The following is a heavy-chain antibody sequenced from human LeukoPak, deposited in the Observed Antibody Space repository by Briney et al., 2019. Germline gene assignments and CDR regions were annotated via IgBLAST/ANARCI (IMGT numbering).Heavy chain of an antibody. CDR2: IYTSGST. Sequence: SETLSLTCTVSGGSISSGDYYWSWIRQPAGKGLEWIGRIYTSGSTNYNPSLKSRVTMSVDTSKNQFSLKLSSVTAADTAVYYCAREQSRDPTHDAFDIWGQGTMVTASS. J-gene: IGHJ3*02. CDR3: AREQSRDPTHDAFDI. V-gene: IGHV4-61*02. CDR1: GGSISSGDYY.